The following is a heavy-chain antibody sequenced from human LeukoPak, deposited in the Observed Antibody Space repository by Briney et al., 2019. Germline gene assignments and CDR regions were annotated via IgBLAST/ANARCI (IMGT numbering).Heavy chain of an antibody. CDR3: ARVPFVVVGVIGNWLDP. CDR1: GYTFSNYA. CDR2: INTNTGNP. V-gene: IGHV7-4-1*02. Sequence: ASVKVSCKASGYTFSNYAMNWVRQAPGQGLEWMGWINTNTGNPTYAQGFTGRFVFSLDTFVSTAYLQISSLKADDTAVYYCARVPFVVVGVIGNWLDPWGQGTLVTVSS. D-gene: IGHD2-2*01. J-gene: IGHJ5*02.